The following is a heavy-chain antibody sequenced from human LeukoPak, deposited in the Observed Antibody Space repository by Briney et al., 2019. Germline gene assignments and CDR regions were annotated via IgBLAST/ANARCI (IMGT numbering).Heavy chain of an antibody. CDR2: IYSSGSA. J-gene: IGHJ4*01. CDR1: GASINNNF. CDR3: ARHRDYYDT. Sequence: PSETLSPTCTVSGASINNNFWTWIRQPPGKGLEWIGYIYSSGSAKYNPSLKSRVIISGDTSKNLISLNLTPVTAADTAVYFCARHRDYYDTWGHGTLVTVSS. D-gene: IGHD3-22*01. V-gene: IGHV4-59*08.